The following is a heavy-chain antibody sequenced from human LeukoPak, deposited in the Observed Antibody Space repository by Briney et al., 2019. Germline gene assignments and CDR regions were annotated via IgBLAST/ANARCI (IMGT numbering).Heavy chain of an antibody. Sequence: GGSLRLSCAASGFTFTNAWMNWVRQAPGKGLAWVGRIKSKGDGETTDYAAPVKGRFTMSRDDSKATVYLQMNYLEAEDTAVYYCTTDLGLTMIRGVIVSWGQGALVTVSS. V-gene: IGHV3-15*01. CDR3: TTDLGLTMIRGVIVS. CDR1: GFTFTNAW. J-gene: IGHJ5*01. D-gene: IGHD3-10*01. CDR2: IKSKGDGETT.